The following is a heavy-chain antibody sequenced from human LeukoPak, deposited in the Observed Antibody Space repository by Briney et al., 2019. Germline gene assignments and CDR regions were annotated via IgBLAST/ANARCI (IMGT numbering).Heavy chain of an antibody. V-gene: IGHV1-18*01. CDR3: ARVGGYYDSSGYFDY. Sequence: ASVKVSCKASGYTFTSYGISWVRQAPGQGLEWMGWISAYNGNTNYAQKLQGRVTMTTHTSTSTAYMELRSLRSDDTAVYYCARVGGYYDSSGYFDYWGQGTLVTVS. CDR1: GYTFTSYG. CDR2: ISAYNGNT. D-gene: IGHD3-22*01. J-gene: IGHJ4*02.